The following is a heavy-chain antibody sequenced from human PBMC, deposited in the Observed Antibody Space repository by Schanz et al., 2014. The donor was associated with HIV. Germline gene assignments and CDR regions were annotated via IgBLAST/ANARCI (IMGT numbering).Heavy chain of an antibody. CDR3: AKPEYDSRGNSQSHFDS. CDR2: ISESGGRS. D-gene: IGHD3-22*01. CDR1: GFTFNNYA. Sequence: EVQLLESGGGLVQPGGSLRLSCVASGFTFNNYAMTWVRQAPGKGLGWVSSISESGGRSYYADSVNGRFTISRDNSKNTLYLQMTTLRTEDTAVYYCAKPEYDSRGNSQSHFDSWGQGTLVTVSS. J-gene: IGHJ4*02. V-gene: IGHV3-23*01.